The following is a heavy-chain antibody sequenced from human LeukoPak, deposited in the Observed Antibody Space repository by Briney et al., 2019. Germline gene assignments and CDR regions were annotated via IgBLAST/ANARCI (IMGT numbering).Heavy chain of an antibody. J-gene: IGHJ5*02. CDR1: GGSITSHS. CDR2: INYIGTT. D-gene: IGHD1-1*01. Sequence: SETLSLTCTVSGGSITSHSWPWIRQSPGKGLEWIWSINYIGTTTYNPSLKRRVSPSVDTSKTQFSLKLTSMTAADTAVYYCARDIGGDTDGRASYWFAPWGQRALVIVSS. V-gene: IGHV4-59*11. CDR3: ARDIGGDTDGRASYWFAP.